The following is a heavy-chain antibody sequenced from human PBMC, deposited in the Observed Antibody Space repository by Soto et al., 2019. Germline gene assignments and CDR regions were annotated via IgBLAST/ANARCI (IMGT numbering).Heavy chain of an antibody. V-gene: IGHV4-59*01. J-gene: IGHJ4*01. CDR2: IFHSGNA. CDR1: GGSIRNVY. Sequence: SETLSLSCTVSGGSIRNVYWSWIRQAPGKGLEWIGFIFHSGNAKYNPSLKSRVTISVDTSKNQFSLSLDSVTAADTAVYFCARAHAPTLPFDYWGQGTLVTVSS. D-gene: IGHD2-15*01. CDR3: ARAHAPTLPFDY.